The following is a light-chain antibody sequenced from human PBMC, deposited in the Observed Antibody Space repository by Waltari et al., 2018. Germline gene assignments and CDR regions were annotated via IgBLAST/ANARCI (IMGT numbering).Light chain of an antibody. J-gene: IGKJ2*01. CDR3: QRRSNWPPYT. Sequence: ETVLTQSPATLSLSPGERATLSCRASQSVGSYLAWYQQKPGQAPRLLIYDASNRATGIPARFSGSGSGTDFTLTINSLEPEDFAVYYCQRRSNWPPYTFGQGTKLEIK. CDR2: DAS. CDR1: QSVGSY. V-gene: IGKV3-11*01.